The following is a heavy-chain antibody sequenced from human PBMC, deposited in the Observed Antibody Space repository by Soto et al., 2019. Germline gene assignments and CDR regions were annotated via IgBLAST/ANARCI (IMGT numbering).Heavy chain of an antibody. Sequence: GGSLRLSCAASGFTFSSYAMSWVRQAPGKGLEWVSAISGSGGSTYYADSVKGRFTISRDNSKNTLYLQMNSLRAEDTAVYYCAKRTADYGYYYYYMDVWGKGTTVTVSS. CDR3: AKRTADYGYYYYYMDV. CDR1: GFTFSSYA. CDR2: ISGSGGST. D-gene: IGHD3-16*01. V-gene: IGHV3-23*01. J-gene: IGHJ6*03.